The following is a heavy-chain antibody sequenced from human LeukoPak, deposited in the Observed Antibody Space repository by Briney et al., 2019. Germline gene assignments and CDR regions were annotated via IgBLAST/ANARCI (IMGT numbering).Heavy chain of an antibody. D-gene: IGHD6-13*01. CDR1: GFTVNSYA. Sequence: GGSLRLSCAASGFTVNSYAMSWVRQGPGKGLEWVSTISGSGDNTYYADSVRDRFTISRDNSKNTLYLQMGSLRAEDMAVYYCARGYFGSSPLDYWGQGTLVTVSS. V-gene: IGHV3-23*01. CDR3: ARGYFGSSPLDY. CDR2: ISGSGDNT. J-gene: IGHJ4*02.